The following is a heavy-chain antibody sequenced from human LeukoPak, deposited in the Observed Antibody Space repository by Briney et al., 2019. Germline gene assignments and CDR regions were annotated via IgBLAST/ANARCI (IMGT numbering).Heavy chain of an antibody. CDR1: GFAFSSYA. CDR2: ISYDGSNK. D-gene: IGHD6-19*01. CDR3: ARVGYSSGWYFDY. V-gene: IGHV3-30-3*01. Sequence: GGSLRLSCAASGFAFSSYAMHWVRQAPGKGLEWVAVISYDGSNKYYADSVKGRFTISRDNSKNTLYLQMNSLRAEDTAVYYCARVGYSSGWYFDYWGQGTLVTVSS. J-gene: IGHJ4*02.